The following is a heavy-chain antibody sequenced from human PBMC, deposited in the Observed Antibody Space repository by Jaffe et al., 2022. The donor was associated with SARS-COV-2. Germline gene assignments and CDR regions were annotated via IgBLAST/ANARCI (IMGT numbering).Heavy chain of an antibody. CDR1: GFTFSSYW. D-gene: IGHD3-22*01. J-gene: IGHJ3*02. V-gene: IGHV3-7*01. Sequence: EVQLVESGGGLVQPGGSLRLSCAASGFTFSSYWMSWVRQAPGKGLEWVANIKQDGSEKYYVDSVKGRFTISRDNAKNSLYLQMNSLRAEDTAVYYCARDPFYYYDSSGRAFDIWGQGTMVTVSS. CDR3: ARDPFYYYDSSGRAFDI. CDR2: IKQDGSEK.